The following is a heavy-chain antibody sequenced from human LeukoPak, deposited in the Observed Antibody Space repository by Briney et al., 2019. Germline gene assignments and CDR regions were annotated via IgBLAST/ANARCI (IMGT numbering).Heavy chain of an antibody. CDR2: INHSGST. CDR1: GGSFSGYY. D-gene: IGHD6-13*01. J-gene: IGHJ4*02. CDR3: ARVNDGGSSWYYFDS. Sequence: SETLSLTCAVYGGSFSGYYWSWIRQPPGKGLEWIGEINHSGSTNYNPSLKSRVTILVDTSKNQFSLQLTSVTAADTAVYYCARVNDGGSSWYYFDSWGQGTLVTVSS. V-gene: IGHV4-34*01.